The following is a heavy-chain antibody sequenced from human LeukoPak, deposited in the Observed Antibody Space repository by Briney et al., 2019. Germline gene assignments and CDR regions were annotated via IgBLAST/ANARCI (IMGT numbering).Heavy chain of an antibody. V-gene: IGHV4-39*01. Sequence: SSETLSLTCTVSGGSISSSSYYWRWIRQPPGKGLEWIGSIYYSGSTYYNPSLKSRVTISVDTSKNQFSLKLSSVTAADTAVYYCARQRRGGYSFHFDYWGQGTLVTVSS. CDR1: GGSISSSSYY. CDR3: ARQRRGGYSFHFDY. D-gene: IGHD4-11*01. J-gene: IGHJ4*02. CDR2: IYYSGST.